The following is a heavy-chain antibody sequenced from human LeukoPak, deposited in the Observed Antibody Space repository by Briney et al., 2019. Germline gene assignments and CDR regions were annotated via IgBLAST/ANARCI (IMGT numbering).Heavy chain of an antibody. CDR3: AKAGSGFGYYYGMDV. CDR1: GFTFSSYG. D-gene: IGHD3-3*01. V-gene: IGHV3-30*18. CDR2: ITYDGSNK. J-gene: IGHJ6*04. Sequence: GRSLRLSCAASGFTFSSYGMHWVRQAPGKGLEGVAVITYDGSNKYNADPVKGRITISRDNSKNTLYLQMNSLRAEDTAVYYCAKAGSGFGYYYGMDVWGKGTTVTVSS.